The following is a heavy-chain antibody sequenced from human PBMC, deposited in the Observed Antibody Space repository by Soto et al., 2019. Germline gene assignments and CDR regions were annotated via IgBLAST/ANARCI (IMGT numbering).Heavy chain of an antibody. J-gene: IGHJ6*02. CDR3: ARSQGSSTSLEIYYYYYYGMDV. V-gene: IGHV1-69*13. CDR1: GGTFGSYA. CDR2: IIPITATA. D-gene: IGHD2-2*01. Sequence: GASVKVSCKASGGTFGSYAISWVRQAPGQGLEWMGGIIPITATANYAQKFQGRVTIIADESTSTASMQLSSLRSEDTAVYYCARSQGSSTSLEIYYYYYYGMDVWGQGTTVTVSS.